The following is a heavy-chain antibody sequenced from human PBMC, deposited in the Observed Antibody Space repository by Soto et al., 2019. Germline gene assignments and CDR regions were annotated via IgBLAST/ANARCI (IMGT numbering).Heavy chain of an antibody. Sequence: SETLSLTCAVSGYSISSGYYWGWIRQPPGKGLEWIGSIYHSGSTYYNPSLKSRVTISVDTSKNQFSLKLSSVTAADTAVYYCARGLYSSSWSGYYYYYGMDVWGQGXTVTVYS. V-gene: IGHV4-38-2*01. CDR1: GYSISSGYY. CDR2: IYHSGST. J-gene: IGHJ6*02. CDR3: ARGLYSSSWSGYYYYYGMDV. D-gene: IGHD6-13*01.